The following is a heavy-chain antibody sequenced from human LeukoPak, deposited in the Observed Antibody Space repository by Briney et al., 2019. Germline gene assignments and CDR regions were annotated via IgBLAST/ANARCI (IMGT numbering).Heavy chain of an antibody. CDR3: ARAFGCSGGSCYRFFDY. Sequence: SETLSLTCIVSGYSISSGYYWGWIRQPPGKGLEWIGSIYHSGSTYSNPSLKSRVTISVDTSKNQFSLKLNSVTAADTAVYYCARAFGCSGGSCYRFFDYWGQGTLVTVSS. D-gene: IGHD2-15*01. V-gene: IGHV4-38-2*02. CDR1: GYSISSGYY. J-gene: IGHJ4*02. CDR2: IYHSGST.